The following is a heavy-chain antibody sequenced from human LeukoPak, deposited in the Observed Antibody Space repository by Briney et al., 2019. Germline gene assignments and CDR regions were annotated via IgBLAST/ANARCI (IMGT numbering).Heavy chain of an antibody. CDR1: GFSFSNYW. CDR3: ATTTRSSSWDY. V-gene: IGHV3-7*01. J-gene: IGHJ4*02. D-gene: IGHD2-2*01. CDR2: VRPDGSER. Sequence: PGGSLRLSCAVSGFSFSNYWMSWVRQAPGKGLEWVANVRPDGSERQYGDSMKGRFTASRDNSENSLYLRMGSLRAEDTDVYYCATTTRSSSWDYWGQGTLVTVSS.